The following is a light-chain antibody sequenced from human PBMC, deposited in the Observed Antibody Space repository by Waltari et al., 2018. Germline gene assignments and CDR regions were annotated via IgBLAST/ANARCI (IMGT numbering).Light chain of an antibody. Sequence: LTQSPGTLSLSPGERATLSCRASQNIGTYLVWYQQKPGQPPRLLMYAASRRATGVPDRFSGSGSGTDFSLTISRLEPEDFAVYYCQNHERLPATFGQGP. CDR2: AAS. J-gene: IGKJ1*01. CDR3: QNHERLPAT. CDR1: QNIGTY. V-gene: IGKV3-20*01.